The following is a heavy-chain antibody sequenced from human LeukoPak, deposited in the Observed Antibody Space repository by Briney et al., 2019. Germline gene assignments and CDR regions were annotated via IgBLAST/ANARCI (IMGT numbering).Heavy chain of an antibody. V-gene: IGHV4-61*02. Sequence: SETLSLTCTVSGGSISSGSYYWSWIRQPAGKGLEWIGRIYTSGSTNYNPSLKSRVTISVDTSKNQFSLKLRSVTAADTAVYYCARDGGYYYYYMDVWGKGTTVTVSS. CDR3: ARDGGYYYYYMDV. J-gene: IGHJ6*03. D-gene: IGHD3-3*01. CDR2: IYTSGST. CDR1: GGSISSGSYY.